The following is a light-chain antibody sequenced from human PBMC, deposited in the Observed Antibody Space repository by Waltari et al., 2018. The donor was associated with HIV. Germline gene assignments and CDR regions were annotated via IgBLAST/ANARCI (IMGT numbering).Light chain of an antibody. CDR3: ATWDDSLNGHVV. CDR1: SSNIGDTT. J-gene: IGLJ2*01. Sequence: QSVLTQPPSASGTPGQRVTIPCSGSSSNIGDTTVNWYQHLPGTAPKLLIYTNTQRPSGVPDRFSGSKSGTSASLAISGLQSEDEADYYCATWDDSLNGHVVFGGGTKLTVL. V-gene: IGLV1-44*01. CDR2: TNT.